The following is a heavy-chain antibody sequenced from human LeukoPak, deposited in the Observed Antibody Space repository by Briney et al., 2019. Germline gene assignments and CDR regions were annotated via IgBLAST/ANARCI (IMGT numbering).Heavy chain of an antibody. D-gene: IGHD6-13*01. J-gene: IGHJ6*03. CDR2: INPNSGGT. Sequence: ASVKVSCKASGYTFTGYYMHWVRQAPGQGLEWMGWINPNSGGTNYAQKFQGRVTMTRDTSISTAYMELSRLRSDDTAVYYCARDRGSDSSSFWGLYYYYMDVWGKGTTVTVSS. V-gene: IGHV1-2*02. CDR3: ARDRGSDSSSFWGLYYYYMDV. CDR1: GYTFTGYY.